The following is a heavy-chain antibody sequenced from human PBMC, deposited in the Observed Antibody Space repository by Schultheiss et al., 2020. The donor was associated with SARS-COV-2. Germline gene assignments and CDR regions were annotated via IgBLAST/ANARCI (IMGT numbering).Heavy chain of an antibody. CDR3: ARDDYLAVAATHSFHY. V-gene: IGHV3-48*04. D-gene: IGHD6-19*01. J-gene: IGHJ4*02. CDR2: ISSSGSTI. CDR1: GFTFSSYA. Sequence: GGSLRLSCAASGFTFSSYAMSWVRQAPGKGLEWVSYISSSGSTIYYADSVKGRFTVSRDNAKSSLHLQMYSLRVEDTAVYYCARDDYLAVAATHSFHYWGQGTLVSVSS.